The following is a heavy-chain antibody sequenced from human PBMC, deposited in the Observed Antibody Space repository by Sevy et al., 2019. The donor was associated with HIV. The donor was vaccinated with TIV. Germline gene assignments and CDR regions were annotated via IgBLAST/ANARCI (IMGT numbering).Heavy chain of an antibody. CDR1: GYSFSSYA. CDR3: ARPSARIAAAASAFYDN. J-gene: IGHJ4*02. Sequence: GGSLRLSCVVSGYSFSSYAISWVRQAPGKGLEWDSTINGRGGSTYYADSVKSRFTISRDNPKNTLFLQMINLRVDDTAIYYCARPSARIAAAASAFYDNWGQGTLVTVSS. D-gene: IGHD6-13*01. CDR2: INGRGGST. V-gene: IGHV3-23*01.